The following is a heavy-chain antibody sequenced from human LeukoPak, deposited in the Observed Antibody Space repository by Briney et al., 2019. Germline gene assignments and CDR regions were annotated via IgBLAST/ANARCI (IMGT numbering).Heavy chain of an antibody. CDR3: ARSPNYYGSGSHYSV. CDR2: IYHSETT. D-gene: IGHD3-10*01. J-gene: IGHJ4*02. Sequence: SGTLSLTCAVSGGSISSSNWWSWVRQPPEKGLEWIGEIYHSETTNYNPSLKSRVTISVDKSKNQVSLKLSSVTAADTAIYYCARSPNYYGSGSHYSVWGQGTLVTVSS. V-gene: IGHV4-4*02. CDR1: GGSISSSNW.